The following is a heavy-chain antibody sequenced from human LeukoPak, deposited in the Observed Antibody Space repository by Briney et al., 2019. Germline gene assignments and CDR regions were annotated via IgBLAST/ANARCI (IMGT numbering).Heavy chain of an antibody. D-gene: IGHD3-22*01. Sequence: GASVKVSCKASGFTFTSSAVQWVRQARGQRLEWIGWIVVGSGNTNYAQKFQERVTITRDMSTSTAYMELSSLRSEDTAVYYCARAHYASSNIKVPFDVWGKGTTVTVSS. V-gene: IGHV1-58*01. CDR2: IVVGSGNT. CDR3: ARAHYASSNIKVPFDV. CDR1: GFTFTSSA. J-gene: IGHJ6*04.